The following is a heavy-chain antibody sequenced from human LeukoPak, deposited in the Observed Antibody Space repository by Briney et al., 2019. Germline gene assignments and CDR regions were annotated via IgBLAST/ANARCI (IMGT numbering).Heavy chain of an antibody. V-gene: IGHV1-69*04. Sequence: GASVKVSCMASGGTFSSYAISWVRQAPGQGLEWMGRIIPILGIANYAQKFQGRVTITADKSTSTAYMELSSLRSEDTAVYYCARGPQRYYYDSSGYLTYWGQGTLVTVSS. CDR3: ARGPQRYYYDSSGYLTY. J-gene: IGHJ4*02. CDR2: IIPILGIA. D-gene: IGHD3-22*01. CDR1: GGTFSSYA.